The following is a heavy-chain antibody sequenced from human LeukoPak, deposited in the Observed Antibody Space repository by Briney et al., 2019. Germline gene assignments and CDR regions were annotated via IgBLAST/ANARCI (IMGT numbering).Heavy chain of an antibody. CDR2: IVPLAGTT. J-gene: IGHJ3*02. CDR1: GVTFSRCA. CDR3: ARDPGAPVRSFDI. V-gene: IGHV1-69*13. Sequence: SVKLSCRAPGVTFSRCALSWVRQAPGHGLEWLGGIVPLAGTTNLAQKFQDRVTITADGSTSTIYMELSSLTSEDTAVYYCARDPGAPVRSFDIWGQGTMVTVSS. D-gene: IGHD3-10*01.